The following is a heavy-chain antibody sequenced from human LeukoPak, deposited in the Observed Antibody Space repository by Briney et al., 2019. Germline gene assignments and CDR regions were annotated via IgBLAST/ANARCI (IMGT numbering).Heavy chain of an antibody. Sequence: PSETLSLTCSVSGGSISSHYWSRIRQPPGKGLEWIGYIYYSGSTYYNPSLKSRVTISVDTSKKHFSLNLTSVSAADTAVYYCARDYYGSVGYYGAGYSYGMDIWGQGTTVTVSS. V-gene: IGHV4-59*11. D-gene: IGHD3-22*01. CDR1: GGSISSHY. J-gene: IGHJ6*02. CDR3: ARDYYGSVGYYGAGYSYGMDI. CDR2: IYYSGST.